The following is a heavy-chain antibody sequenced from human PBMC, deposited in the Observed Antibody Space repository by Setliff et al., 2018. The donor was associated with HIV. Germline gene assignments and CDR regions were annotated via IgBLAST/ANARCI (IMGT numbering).Heavy chain of an antibody. D-gene: IGHD2-2*01. Sequence: PGESLKISCAASGFSNSALHWVRQAPGKGLEWVGRIRSKANSYATAYGAAVKGGFTISRDDSKNTAYLQMNSLKTEDTAVYYCTKVGYCSSASCYASDYWGQGTLVTVSS. CDR1: GFSNSA. CDR2: IRSKANSYAT. CDR3: TKVGYCSSASCYASDY. V-gene: IGHV3-73*01. J-gene: IGHJ4*02.